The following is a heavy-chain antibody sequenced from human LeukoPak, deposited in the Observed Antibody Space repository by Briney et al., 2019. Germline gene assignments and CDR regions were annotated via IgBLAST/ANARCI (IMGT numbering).Heavy chain of an antibody. Sequence: GGSLRLSCAASGFTFSNYWMSWVRQAPGKGLEWVANINQDGSEKYYVDSVKGRFTISRDNAKNSLYLEMNSTRADDTAMYYCVRDGSGYDYWGQGTLVTVSS. D-gene: IGHD6-19*01. CDR3: VRDGSGYDY. V-gene: IGHV3-7*05. J-gene: IGHJ4*02. CDR2: INQDGSEK. CDR1: GFTFSNYW.